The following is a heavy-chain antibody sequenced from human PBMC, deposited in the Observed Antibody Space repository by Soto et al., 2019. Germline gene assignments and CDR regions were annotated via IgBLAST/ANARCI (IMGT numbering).Heavy chain of an antibody. CDR3: AHRLWFGEGPPKDNWFDP. J-gene: IGHJ5*02. Sequence: QITLKESGPTLVKPTQTLTLTCTFSGFSLSTSGVGVGWIRQPPGKALEWLALIYWNDDKRYSPSLKSRLTITKDTSKNQLVLTMTNMDPVDTATYYCAHRLWFGEGPPKDNWFDPWGQGTLVTVSS. V-gene: IGHV2-5*01. CDR2: IYWNDDK. D-gene: IGHD3-10*01. CDR1: GFSLSTSGVG.